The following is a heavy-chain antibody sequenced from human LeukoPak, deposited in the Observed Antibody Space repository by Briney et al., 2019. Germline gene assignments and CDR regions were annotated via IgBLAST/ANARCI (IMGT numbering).Heavy chain of an antibody. CDR3: VRDRSPGYFDC. V-gene: IGHV3-21*01. J-gene: IGHJ4*02. CDR2: ISSSHNNI. CDR1: GFTFSSYR. Sequence: GGSLRLPCAASGFTFSSYRMNWVRQAPGQGLDWVSSISSSHNNIYYADSVKGRFSISRDNAKNSLFLQMNSLRAEDSAVYYCVRDRSPGYFDCWGQGTLVTVSS. D-gene: IGHD3-10*01.